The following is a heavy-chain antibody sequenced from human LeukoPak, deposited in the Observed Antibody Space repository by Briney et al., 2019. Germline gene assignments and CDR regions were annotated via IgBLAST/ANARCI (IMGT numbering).Heavy chain of an antibody. Sequence: GGSLRLSCTASGFTFSSSWMHWVRQAPGKGLVWVSRIHSDGTTATYADSVKGRFTISRDNAKNSLYLQMNSLRAEDTAVYYCARYDFWSGLIDYWGQGTLVTVSS. CDR1: GFTFSSSW. CDR2: IHSDGTTA. CDR3: ARYDFWSGLIDY. J-gene: IGHJ4*02. V-gene: IGHV3-74*01. D-gene: IGHD3-3*01.